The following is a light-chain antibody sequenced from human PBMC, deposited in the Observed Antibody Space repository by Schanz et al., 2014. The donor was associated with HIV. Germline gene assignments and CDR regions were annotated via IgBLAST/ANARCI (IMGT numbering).Light chain of an antibody. J-gene: IGKJ2*01. Sequence: DIQMTQSPSTLSASIGDAVTITCRASHYISSWLAWYQQRPGQAPNLLIYRASTLATGVSSRFSGSGSGTHFTLTITSLQFDDFATYYCQQSYSATPYTFGQGTRLEIK. CDR2: RAS. V-gene: IGKV1-39*01. CDR3: QQSYSATPYT. CDR1: HYISSW.